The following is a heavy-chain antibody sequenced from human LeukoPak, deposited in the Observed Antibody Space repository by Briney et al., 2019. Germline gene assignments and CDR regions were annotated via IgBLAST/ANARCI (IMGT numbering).Heavy chain of an antibody. D-gene: IGHD3-10*01. Sequence: PSETLSLTCNVFGDSMNNYYWSWIRQPAGKGLEWIGRIYISGSTNYDPSLKSRVTISVDTSKNQFSLKLSSVTAADTAVYYCARDSGSYLFHYWGQGTLVTVSS. CDR2: IYISGST. J-gene: IGHJ4*02. CDR3: ARDSGSYLFHY. V-gene: IGHV4-4*07. CDR1: GDSMNNYY.